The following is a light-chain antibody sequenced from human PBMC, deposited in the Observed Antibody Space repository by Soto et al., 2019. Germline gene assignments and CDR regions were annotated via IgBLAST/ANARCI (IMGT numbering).Light chain of an antibody. CDR2: GNS. J-gene: IGLJ2*01. CDR3: QSYDSSLSGSGV. CDR1: SSNIGAGYD. V-gene: IGLV1-40*01. Sequence: QSVLTQPPSVSGAPGQRVTISCTGSSSNIGAGYDVHWYQQLPGTAPKLLIYGNSNRPSGVPDRFSGSKSGTSASLAITGLQAEDEADYYCQSYDSSLSGSGVFGGGTKVNVL.